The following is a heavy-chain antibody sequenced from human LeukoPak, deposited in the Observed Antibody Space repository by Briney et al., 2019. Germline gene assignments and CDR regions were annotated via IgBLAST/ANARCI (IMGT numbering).Heavy chain of an antibody. CDR2: IYTSGTI. J-gene: IGHJ5*02. D-gene: IGHD3-10*01. CDR1: GGSISSYY. Sequence: SETLSLTCTVSGGSISSYYWSWIRQPAGTALEWIGRIYTSGTITYNPSLKGRVTMSVDTSKNQFSLKLSSVTAADTAVYYCARDSGTTGEVKFDPWGQGTLVTVSS. V-gene: IGHV4-4*07. CDR3: ARDSGTTGEVKFDP.